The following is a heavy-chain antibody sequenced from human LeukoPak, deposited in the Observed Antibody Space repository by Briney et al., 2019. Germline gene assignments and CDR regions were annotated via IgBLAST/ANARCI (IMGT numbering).Heavy chain of an antibody. D-gene: IGHD4-11*01. Sequence: GGSLRLSCAASGFTFSNYAMHWVCQAPGKGLEWVAVISYDGSNKYYADSVKGRFTISRDNSKNTLYLQMNSLRAEDTAVYYCTRATVRHSWGYQPLDYWGQGTLVTVSS. J-gene: IGHJ4*02. V-gene: IGHV3-30-3*01. CDR3: TRATVRHSWGYQPLDY. CDR1: GFTFSNYA. CDR2: ISYDGSNK.